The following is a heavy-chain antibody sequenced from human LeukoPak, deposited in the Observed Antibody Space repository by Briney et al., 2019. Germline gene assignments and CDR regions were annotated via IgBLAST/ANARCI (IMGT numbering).Heavy chain of an antibody. V-gene: IGHV1-24*01. Sequence: ASVKVSCKVSGYTLTELSMHWVRQAPGKGLEWMGGFDPEDGETIYAQKFQGRVTMTEDTYTDTAYMELSSLRSEDTAVYYCATDLYGSGSYYTSYWGQGTLVTVSS. CDR1: GYTLTELS. D-gene: IGHD3-10*01. J-gene: IGHJ4*02. CDR3: ATDLYGSGSYYTSY. CDR2: FDPEDGET.